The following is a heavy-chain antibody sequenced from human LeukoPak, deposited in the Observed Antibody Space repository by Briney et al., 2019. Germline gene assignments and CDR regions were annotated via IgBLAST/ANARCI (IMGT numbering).Heavy chain of an antibody. J-gene: IGHJ4*02. V-gene: IGHV4-4*02. CDR1: GGSISSNNW. Sequence: SGTLSLTCAISGGSISSNNWWGWVRQPPGKGLEWIGEIYHSGSPNYNPSLKSRVTISVDTSKNQFSLKLSSVTAADTAVYYCASGSGSYRHYFDYWGQGTLVTVSS. CDR2: IYHSGSP. D-gene: IGHD3-10*01. CDR3: ASGSGSYRHYFDY.